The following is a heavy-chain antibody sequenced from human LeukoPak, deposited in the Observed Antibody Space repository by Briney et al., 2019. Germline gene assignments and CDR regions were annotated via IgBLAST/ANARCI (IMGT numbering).Heavy chain of an antibody. J-gene: IGHJ4*02. D-gene: IGHD1-26*01. CDR1: EFIFSSYE. V-gene: IGHV3-30*04. CDR3: AKDFIAMSEWEPLGD. CDR2: TSSDGRIT. Sequence: GGSLRLSCVASEFIFSSYEMHWVRQAPGKGLEWMAVTSSDGRITYYADSVKGRFTISRDNSKNTLYLQMNSLRAEDTAVYYCAKDFIAMSEWEPLGDWGQGTLVTVSS.